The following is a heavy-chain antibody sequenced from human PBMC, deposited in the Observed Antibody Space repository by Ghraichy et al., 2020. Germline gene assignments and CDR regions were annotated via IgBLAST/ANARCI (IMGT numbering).Heavy chain of an antibody. CDR3: ARDKNPPRHYEYFRGYFDWLPNWFDP. D-gene: IGHD3-9*01. CDR2: INPSGGST. Sequence: ASVKVSCKASGYTFTSYYMHWVRQAPGQGLEWMGIINPSGGSTSYAQKFQGRVTMTRDTSTSTVYMELSSLRSEDTAVYYCARDKNPPRHYEYFRGYFDWLPNWFDPWGQGTLVTVSS. V-gene: IGHV1-46*01. CDR1: GYTFTSYY. J-gene: IGHJ5*02.